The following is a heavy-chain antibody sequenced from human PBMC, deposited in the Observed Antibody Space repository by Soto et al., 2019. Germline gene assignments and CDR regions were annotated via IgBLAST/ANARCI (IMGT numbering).Heavy chain of an antibody. D-gene: IGHD3-10*01. CDR1: GGTFSSYA. CDR2: IIPIFGTA. J-gene: IGHJ4*02. CDR3: ARVNPRPYGSGRYYPPPFDY. V-gene: IGHV1-69*12. Sequence: QVQLVQSGAEVKKPGSSVKVSCKASGGTFSSYAISWVRQAPGQGIEWMGGIIPIFGTANYAQKFQGRVTITADESTSTAYMEVSSLISEDKAVYYCARVNPRPYGSGRYYPPPFDYWGQGTLVTVSS.